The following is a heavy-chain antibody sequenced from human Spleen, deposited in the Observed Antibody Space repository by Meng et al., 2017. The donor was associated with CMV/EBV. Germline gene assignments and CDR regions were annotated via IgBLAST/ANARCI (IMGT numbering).Heavy chain of an antibody. Sequence: VPLEAWGAGLVKPPGPLPPTCAVYGGSFSGYDWSWIRQPPGKGLEWIGEINHSGSTNYNPSLKSRVTISVDTSKNQFSLKLSSVTAADTAVYYCARVGPDDIAVAGTFDYWGQGTLVTVSS. J-gene: IGHJ4*02. V-gene: IGHV4-34*01. D-gene: IGHD6-19*01. CDR2: INHSGST. CDR3: ARVGPDDIAVAGTFDY. CDR1: GGSFSGYD.